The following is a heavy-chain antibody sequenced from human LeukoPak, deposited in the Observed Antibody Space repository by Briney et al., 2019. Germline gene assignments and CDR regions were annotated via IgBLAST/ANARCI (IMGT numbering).Heavy chain of an antibody. J-gene: IGHJ4*02. Sequence: GESLKISCKGSGYSFTSYWISWVRQMPGRGLEWMGIIYPGDSDTRYSPSFQGQVTISADKSISTAYLQWSSLKASDTAMYYCARPTGIAVAGTHKGGDDPYYFDYWGQGTLVTVSS. CDR2: IYPGDSDT. CDR3: ARPTGIAVAGTHKGGDDPYYFDY. CDR1: GYSFTSYW. D-gene: IGHD6-19*01. V-gene: IGHV5-51*01.